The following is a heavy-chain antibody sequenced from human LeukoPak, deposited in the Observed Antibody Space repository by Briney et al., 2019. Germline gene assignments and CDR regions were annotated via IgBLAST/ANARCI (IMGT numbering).Heavy chain of an antibody. V-gene: IGHV3-11*01. CDR3: VRGTYYSGSGPGNWFDP. D-gene: IGHD3-10*01. CDR2: ITKKTAI. Sequence: PGGSLRLSCAASGFSVSDYYMNWIRQSPGKGLEWVSHITKKTAIEYADSVKGRFTISRDNANNLLLLLMDSLRPEDTGVYYCVRGTYYSGSGPGNWFDPWGHGTLVTVSS. J-gene: IGHJ5*02. CDR1: GFSVSDYY.